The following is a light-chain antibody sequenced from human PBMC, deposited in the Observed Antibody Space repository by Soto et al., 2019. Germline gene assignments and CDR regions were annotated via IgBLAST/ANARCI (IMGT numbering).Light chain of an antibody. Sequence: QSVLTQAPSVSGAPGQRVTISCTGSLSNIGAGFNVHWYQQVPGTAPKLLMYGDRNRPSGVPARFSASTSGTSASLAIAGLQAEDEADYYCQSYDSDLSGTVLGTGTKLTVL. V-gene: IGLV1-40*01. CDR1: LSNIGAGFN. J-gene: IGLJ1*01. CDR2: GDR. CDR3: QSYDSDLSGTV.